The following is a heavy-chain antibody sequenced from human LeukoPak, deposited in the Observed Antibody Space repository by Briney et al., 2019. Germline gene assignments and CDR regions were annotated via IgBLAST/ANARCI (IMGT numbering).Heavy chain of an antibody. D-gene: IGHD3-22*01. Sequence: SETLSLTCTVSGGSISSSSYYWGWIRQPPGKGLEWIGSIYYSGSTYYNPSLKSRVTISVDTSKNQFSLKLSSVTAADTAVYYCARREGSSGYYWGQGTLVTVSS. J-gene: IGHJ4*02. CDR2: IYYSGST. CDR1: GGSISSSSYY. CDR3: ARREGSSGYY. V-gene: IGHV4-39*01.